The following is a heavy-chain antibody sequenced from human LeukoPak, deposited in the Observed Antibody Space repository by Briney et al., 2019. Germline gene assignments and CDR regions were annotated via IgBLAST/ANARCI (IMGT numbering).Heavy chain of an antibody. Sequence: GGSLRLSCAASGFTFSSSAMSWVRQAPGKGLEWVSAISNNGGYTYYADSVQGRFTISRDNSKSTLCLQMNSLKAEDTAVYYCAKQLGYCSDGSCYFPYWGQGTLVTVSS. CDR3: AKQLGYCSDGSCYFPY. V-gene: IGHV3-23*01. CDR2: ISNNGGYT. J-gene: IGHJ4*02. D-gene: IGHD2-15*01. CDR1: GFTFSSSA.